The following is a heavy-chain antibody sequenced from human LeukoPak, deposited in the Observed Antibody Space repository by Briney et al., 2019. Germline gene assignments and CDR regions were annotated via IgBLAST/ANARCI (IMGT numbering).Heavy chain of an antibody. D-gene: IGHD1-1*01. CDR1: GYTLTELS. CDR2: FDPEDGET. V-gene: IGHV1-24*01. J-gene: IGHJ6*03. CDR3: ATDSGNWNGASTQPYYYYYYYMDA. Sequence: ASVKVSCKVSGYTLTELSMHWVRQAPGKGLEWMGGFDPEDGETIYAQKFQGRVTMTEDTSTDTAYMELSSLRSEDTAVYYCATDSGNWNGASTQPYYYYYYYMDAWGKGTTVTVSS.